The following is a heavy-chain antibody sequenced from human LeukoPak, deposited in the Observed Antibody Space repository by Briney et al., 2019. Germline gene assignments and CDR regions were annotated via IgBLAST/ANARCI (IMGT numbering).Heavy chain of an antibody. V-gene: IGHV4-4*07. CDR2: THTSGST. D-gene: IGHD1-26*01. CDR1: GGSISSYY. J-gene: IGHJ6*03. CDR3: ARTGGSFYFYYYMDV. Sequence: PSETLSLTCTVSGGSISSYYWTWIRQPAGKGLEWIGRTHTSGSTNYNPSLKSRVTISIDTSKNQFSLKLSSVTAADTAVYYCARTGGSFYFYYYMDVWGKGTTVTVSS.